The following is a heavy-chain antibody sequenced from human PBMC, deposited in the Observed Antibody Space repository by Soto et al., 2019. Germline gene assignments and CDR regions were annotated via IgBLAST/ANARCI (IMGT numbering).Heavy chain of an antibody. CDR1: GFTFSSYG. V-gene: IGHV3-23*01. D-gene: IGHD2-15*01. CDR3: AKMSGGSCYSGLDY. J-gene: IGHJ4*02. CDR2: ICGSGDNT. Sequence: GGSLRLSCAASGFTFSSYGMHWVRQAPGKGLEWVSVICGSGDNTHYANSVKGRFTISRDNSKNTLYLQMNSLRAEDTAVYYCAKMSGGSCYSGLDYWGQGTLVTVSS.